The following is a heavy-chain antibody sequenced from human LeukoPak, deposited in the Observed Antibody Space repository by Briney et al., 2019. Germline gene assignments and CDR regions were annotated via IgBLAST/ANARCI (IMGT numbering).Heavy chain of an antibody. CDR2: IYHGGST. D-gene: IGHD2-21*02. Sequence: SETLSLTCTVSGYSISSGYYWGWIRQSPGKGLEWIGSIYHGGSTYYNPSLRSRVIVSVDTSKNHFSLRMSSVTAADTAVYYCARDLASCAGDCYSDGFDYWGQGALVTVSS. CDR3: ARDLASCAGDCYSDGFDY. V-gene: IGHV4-38-2*02. CDR1: GYSISSGYY. J-gene: IGHJ4*02.